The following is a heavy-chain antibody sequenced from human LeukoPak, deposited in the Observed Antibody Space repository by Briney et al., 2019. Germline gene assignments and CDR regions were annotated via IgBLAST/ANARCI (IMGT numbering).Heavy chain of an antibody. J-gene: IGHJ4*02. V-gene: IGHV1-69*05. CDR1: GGTFSNYA. CDR3: ARRTAGSSGWI. CDR2: IIPIFGSA. Sequence: SVKVSCKASGGTFSNYAISWVRQAPGQGLEWMGGIIPIFGSANYAQKFQGRVTMTRNTSISTAYMELSSLRSEDTAVYYCARRTAGSSGWIWGQGTLVTVSS. D-gene: IGHD6-19*01.